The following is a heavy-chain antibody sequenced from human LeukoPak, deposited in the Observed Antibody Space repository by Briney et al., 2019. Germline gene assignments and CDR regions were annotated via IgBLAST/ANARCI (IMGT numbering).Heavy chain of an antibody. V-gene: IGHV3-23*01. Sequence: PGGSLRLSCSASGFTFSSHAGNWVRQPPGKGLEWVSSISGGGGTTYYADSVKGRFTISRDNSKSTLYLQMNSLRADDTAVYYCANGDAARPSEGLDYWGRGTLVTVSS. CDR3: ANGDAARPSEGLDY. D-gene: IGHD6-6*01. CDR2: ISGGGGTT. J-gene: IGHJ4*02. CDR1: GFTFSSHA.